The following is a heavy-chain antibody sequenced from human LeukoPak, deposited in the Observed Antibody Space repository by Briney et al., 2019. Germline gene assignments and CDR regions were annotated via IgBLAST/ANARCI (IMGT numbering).Heavy chain of an antibody. CDR3: ARAKKAVAGFFDY. J-gene: IGHJ4*02. Sequence: SETLSLTCTVSGGSISSSSYYWGWIRQPPGTGLEWIGSIYYSGSTYYNPSLKSRVTISVDTSKKQLSLKLSTVTAADTAVYYCARAKKAVAGFFDYWGQGTLVTVSS. CDR1: GGSISSSSYY. V-gene: IGHV4-39*07. D-gene: IGHD6-19*01. CDR2: IYYSGST.